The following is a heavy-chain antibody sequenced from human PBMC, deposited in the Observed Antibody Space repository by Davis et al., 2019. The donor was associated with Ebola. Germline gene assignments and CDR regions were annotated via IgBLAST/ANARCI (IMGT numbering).Heavy chain of an antibody. Sequence: GESLKISCAASGFTFSSYAMHWVRQAPGKGLEWVAVISYDGSNKYYADSVKGRFTISRDNSKNTLYLQMNSLRAEDTAVYYCARDTIVVVPAATWGGAYYYYGMDVWGQGTTVTVSS. J-gene: IGHJ6*02. D-gene: IGHD2-2*01. CDR1: GFTFSSYA. V-gene: IGHV3-30-3*01. CDR2: ISYDGSNK. CDR3: ARDTIVVVPAATWGGAYYYYGMDV.